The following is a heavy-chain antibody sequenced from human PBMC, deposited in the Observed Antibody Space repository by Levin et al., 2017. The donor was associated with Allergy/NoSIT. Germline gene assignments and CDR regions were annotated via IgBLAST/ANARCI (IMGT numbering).Heavy chain of an antibody. Sequence: LPGGSLRLSCAASGFTFSSYSMNWVRQAPGKGLEWVSYISSSSSTIYYADSVKGRFTISRDNAKNSLYLQINSLRDEDTAVYYCARDLYYYDSSAPGPDNWFDPWGQGTLVTVSS. D-gene: IGHD3-22*01. CDR2: ISSSSSTI. CDR3: ARDLYYYDSSAPGPDNWFDP. J-gene: IGHJ5*02. V-gene: IGHV3-48*02. CDR1: GFTFSSYS.